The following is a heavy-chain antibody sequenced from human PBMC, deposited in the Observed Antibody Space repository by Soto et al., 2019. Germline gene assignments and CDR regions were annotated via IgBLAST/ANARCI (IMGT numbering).Heavy chain of an antibody. J-gene: IGHJ3*02. V-gene: IGHV3-9*01. Sequence: PGGSLRLSCAASGFTFDDYAMHWVRQAPGKGLECVSGISWNSGSIGYADSVKGRFTISRDNAKNSLYLQMNSLRAEDTALYYCAKDFLASDYYDNDAFDIWGQGTMVTVSS. D-gene: IGHD3-22*01. CDR2: ISWNSGSI. CDR3: AKDFLASDYYDNDAFDI. CDR1: GFTFDDYA.